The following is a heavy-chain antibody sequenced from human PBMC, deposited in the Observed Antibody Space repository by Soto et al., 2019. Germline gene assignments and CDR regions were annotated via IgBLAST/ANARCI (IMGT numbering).Heavy chain of an antibody. D-gene: IGHD5-12*01. J-gene: IGHJ5*02. V-gene: IGHV4-39*01. CDR3: ARRGYDSAWFDP. Sequence: AETLSLTCTVSGGSITSGNYYGGWIRQPPGKGLEWIAIIYYSGTTYYNPSLRSRVTISVDTSENQFSLKLSSVTAADTAVYFCARRGYDSAWFDPWGQGTLVTVSS. CDR1: GGSITSGNYY. CDR2: IYYSGTT.